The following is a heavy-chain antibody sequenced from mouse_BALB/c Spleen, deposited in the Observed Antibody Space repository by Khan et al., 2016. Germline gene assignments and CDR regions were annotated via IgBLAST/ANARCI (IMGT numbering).Heavy chain of an antibody. J-gene: IGHJ3*01. Sequence: EVQLQESGPDLVKPSQSLSLTCTVTGYSITSGYSWHWIRQFPGNKLEWMGYIPYSGSTNYNPSLKSRISITRDTSKNQFFLQLNSVTPEATATYSCARYLYGSSPLFAYWGQGTLVTVSA. CDR1: GYSITSGYS. CDR2: IPYSGST. V-gene: IGHV3-1*02. D-gene: IGHD1-1*01. CDR3: ARYLYGSSPLFAY.